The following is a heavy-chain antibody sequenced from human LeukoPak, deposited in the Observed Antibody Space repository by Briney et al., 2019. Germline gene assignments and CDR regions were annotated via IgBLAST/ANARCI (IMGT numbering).Heavy chain of an antibody. CDR3: ARDLTDSSSTRCNSDAFDI. CDR2: IIPIIGTA. J-gene: IGHJ3*02. Sequence: ASVKVSCTASGGTFSRYAISWVRQDPGQRLEWMGGIIPIIGTANYAQKFQGRVTITTDESTSTAYMELSSLRSEDTAVYYCARDLTDSSSTRCNSDAFDIWGQGTMVTVSS. CDR1: GGTFSRYA. V-gene: IGHV1-69*05. D-gene: IGHD2-2*01.